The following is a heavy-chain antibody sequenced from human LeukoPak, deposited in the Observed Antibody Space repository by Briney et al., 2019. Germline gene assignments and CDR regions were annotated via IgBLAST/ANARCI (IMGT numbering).Heavy chain of an antibody. V-gene: IGHV3-30*02. D-gene: IGHD3-22*01. J-gene: IGHJ4*02. Sequence: GGSLRLSCAASGITFSSYGMHWVRQAPGKGLEWVAFIRYDGSNKYYADSVKGRFTISRDNSKNTLYLQMNSLRAEDTAVYYCAKDPDSSGYGDYWGQGTLVTVSS. CDR2: IRYDGSNK. CDR3: AKDPDSSGYGDY. CDR1: GITFSSYG.